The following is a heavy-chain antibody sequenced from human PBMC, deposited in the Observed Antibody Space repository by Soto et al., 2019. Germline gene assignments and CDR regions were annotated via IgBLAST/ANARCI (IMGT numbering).Heavy chain of an antibody. V-gene: IGHV4-61*01. Sequence: SETLSLTCAVYGGFVSSGSYYWSWIRQPPGKGLEWIGEMSHSGGTHFNPSLKSRVTISVDTSKNQFSLKMSSVTAADTALYYCARVERGTATTVVDAFDIWGPGTMDIVSS. CDR3: ARVERGTATTVVDAFDI. CDR2: MSHSGGT. CDR1: GGFVSSGSYY. D-gene: IGHD1-1*01. J-gene: IGHJ3*02.